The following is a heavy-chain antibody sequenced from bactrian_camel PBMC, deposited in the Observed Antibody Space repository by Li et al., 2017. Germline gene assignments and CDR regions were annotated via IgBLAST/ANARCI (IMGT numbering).Heavy chain of an antibody. D-gene: IGHD4*01. CDR2: IYSDRSVT. CDR1: GFTFGHHY. CDR3: ATGAPYYSDSIDFAY. J-gene: IGHJ6*01. Sequence: VQLVESGGAMVQPGGSLRLSCSASGFTFGHHYMTWVRQAPEKGFEWVSSIYSDRSVTYYADSVKGRFTISRDYAKNTVYLQMNSLKSEDAVLYYCATGAPYYSDSIDFAYWVQGTQVTVS. V-gene: IGHV3-2*01.